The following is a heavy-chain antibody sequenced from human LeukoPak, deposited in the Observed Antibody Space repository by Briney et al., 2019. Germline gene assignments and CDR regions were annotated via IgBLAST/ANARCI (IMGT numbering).Heavy chain of an antibody. CDR2: ISGSGGST. V-gene: IGHV3-23*01. CDR1: GFTFSSYA. D-gene: IGHD2-21*02. Sequence: GGSLRLSCAASGFTFSSYAMSWVRQAPGKGLEWVSAISGSGGSTYYADSVKGRFTISRDNSKNTLYLQMNSLRAEDTAVYYCARGSHIVVVTAGYFDYWGQGTLVTVSS. J-gene: IGHJ4*02. CDR3: ARGSHIVVVTAGYFDY.